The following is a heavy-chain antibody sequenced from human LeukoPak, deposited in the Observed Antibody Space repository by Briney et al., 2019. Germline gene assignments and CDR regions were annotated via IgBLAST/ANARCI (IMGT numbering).Heavy chain of an antibody. D-gene: IGHD3-3*01. CDR3: TTVYDFWSGPEFDY. CDR2: IKSETDGGTT. V-gene: IGHV3-15*01. CDR1: GFTFSNAW. J-gene: IGHJ4*02. Sequence: GGSLRLSCAASGFTFSNAWMSWVRQAPGKGLEWVGRIKSETDGGTTDYAAPVKGRFTISRDDSKNTLYLQMNSLKTEDTAVYYCTTVYDFWSGPEFDYWGQGTLVTVSS.